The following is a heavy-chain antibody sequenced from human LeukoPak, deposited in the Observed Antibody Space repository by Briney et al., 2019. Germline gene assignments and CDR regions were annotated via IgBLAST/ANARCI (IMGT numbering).Heavy chain of an antibody. CDR1: GGSINSNNYY. CDR2: INHSGST. CDR3: ARTQDYYDSSGYYLGAFDI. J-gene: IGHJ3*02. V-gene: IGHV4-39*07. Sequence: SETLSLTCTVSGGSINSNNYYWSWIRQPPGKGLEWIGEINHSGSTNYNPSLKSRVTISVDTSKNQFSLKLSSVTAADTAVYYCARTQDYYDSSGYYLGAFDIWGQGTMVTVSS. D-gene: IGHD3-22*01.